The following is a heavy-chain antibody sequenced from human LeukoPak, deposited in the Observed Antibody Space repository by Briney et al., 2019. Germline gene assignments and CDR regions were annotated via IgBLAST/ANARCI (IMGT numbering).Heavy chain of an antibody. Sequence: PGGSLRLSCAASGFTFSSYSMNWVRQAPGKGLEWVSSISSSSSYIYYADSVKGRFTISRDNAKNSLYLQMNSLRAEDTAVYYCARAYGSGSCQNDYWGQGTLVTVSS. J-gene: IGHJ4*02. CDR1: GFTFSSYS. CDR3: ARAYGSGSCQNDY. V-gene: IGHV3-21*01. D-gene: IGHD3-10*01. CDR2: ISSSSSYI.